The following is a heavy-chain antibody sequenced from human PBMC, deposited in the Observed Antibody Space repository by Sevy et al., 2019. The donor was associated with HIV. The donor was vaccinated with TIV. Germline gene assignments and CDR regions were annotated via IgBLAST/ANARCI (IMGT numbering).Heavy chain of an antibody. CDR3: ARGVPMYYDFWSGYYTGQNYYYGMDV. CDR2: IWYDGSTK. V-gene: IGHV3-33*01. D-gene: IGHD3-3*01. CDR1: GFTFSSYG. Sequence: GGSLRLSCAASGFTFSSYGMHWVRQAPGKGLEWVAVIWYDGSTKYYADSVKGRFTISRDNSKNTLYLQMNSLRAEDTAVYYCARGVPMYYDFWSGYYTGQNYYYGMDVWGQGTTVTVSS. J-gene: IGHJ6*02.